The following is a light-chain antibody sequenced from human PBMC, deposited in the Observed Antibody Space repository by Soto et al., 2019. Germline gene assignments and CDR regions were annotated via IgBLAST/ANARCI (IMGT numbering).Light chain of an antibody. Sequence: DIVMTQSPDSLAVSLGERATINCKSSQSVLYSSNNKNYLACYQQKPGQPPKLLIYWASTRESGVPDRFSGSGSGTDFTLSISSLQAEDVAVYYCQQYYSTPRTFGQGT. J-gene: IGKJ1*01. CDR1: QSVLYSSNNKNY. CDR3: QQYYSTPRT. V-gene: IGKV4-1*01. CDR2: WAS.